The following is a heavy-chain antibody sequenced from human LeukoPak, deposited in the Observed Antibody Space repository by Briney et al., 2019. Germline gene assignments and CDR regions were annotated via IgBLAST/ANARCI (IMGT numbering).Heavy chain of an antibody. D-gene: IGHD1-26*01. Sequence: GESLKISCKVSGHRFTSYWIGWVRQMPGKGLEWMGIIYPGDSDTRYSPPFQGQVTISADKSISTAYLQWSSLRASDTAMYYCARRAAEWELLDCWGQGTLVTVSS. CDR2: IYPGDSDT. CDR3: ARRAAEWELLDC. CDR1: GHRFTSYW. V-gene: IGHV5-51*01. J-gene: IGHJ4*02.